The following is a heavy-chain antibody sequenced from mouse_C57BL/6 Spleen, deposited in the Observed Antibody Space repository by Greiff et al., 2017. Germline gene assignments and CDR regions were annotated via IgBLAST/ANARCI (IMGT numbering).Heavy chain of an antibody. V-gene: IGHV1-82*01. J-gene: IGHJ4*01. CDR3: ARTLYGSRNYYAMDY. CDR2: IYPGDGDT. D-gene: IGHD1-1*01. CDR1: GYAFSSSW. Sequence: QVQLQQSGPELVKPGASVKISCKASGYAFSSSWMNWVKQRPGKGLEWIGRIYPGDGDTNYNGKFKGKATLTADKSSSTAYMQLSSLTSEDSAVYFCARTLYGSRNYYAMDYWGQGTSVTVSA.